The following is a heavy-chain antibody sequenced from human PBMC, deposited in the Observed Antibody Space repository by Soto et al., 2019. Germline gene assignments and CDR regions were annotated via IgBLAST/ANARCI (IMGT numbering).Heavy chain of an antibody. D-gene: IGHD3-3*01. CDR2: INSDGSTT. CDR3: ASIDFWSGMDV. CDR1: GFTFSNYW. Sequence: EVQLVESGGGLLQPGGSLRISCAASGFTFSNYWMNWVRQAPGKGLVCVSRINSDGSTTNDADSVKGPCTISRDNAKNTLHLQMNSLRADDTAVYYCASIDFWSGMDVWGQGTTVTVSS. V-gene: IGHV3-74*01. J-gene: IGHJ6*02.